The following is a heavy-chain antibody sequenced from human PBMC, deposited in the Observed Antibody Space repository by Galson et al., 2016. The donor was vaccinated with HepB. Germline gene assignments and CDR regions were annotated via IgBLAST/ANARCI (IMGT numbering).Heavy chain of an antibody. V-gene: IGHV4-4*02. Sequence: SETLSLTCAVSGGSISSSNWWSWVRQPPGKGLEWIGEIYHSGSTNYNPSLKSRVTISIDKSKNQFSLKLTSVTAADTAVYYCARCDTIFGVPYGMDVWGQGTTVTVSS. CDR3: ARCDTIFGVPYGMDV. CDR2: IYHSGST. J-gene: IGHJ6*02. CDR1: GGSISSSNW. D-gene: IGHD3-3*01.